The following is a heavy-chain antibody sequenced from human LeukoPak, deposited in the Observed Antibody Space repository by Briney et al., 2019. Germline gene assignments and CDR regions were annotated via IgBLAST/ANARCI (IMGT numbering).Heavy chain of an antibody. CDR2: IIPIFGTA. J-gene: IGHJ4*02. CDR3: ARGRAQYQLLRFDY. D-gene: IGHD2-2*01. V-gene: IGHV1-69*13. Sequence: SSVKVSCKASGGTFSSYAISWVRQAPGQGLEWMGGIIPIFGTANYAQKFQGRVTITADESTSTAYMELSNLRSEDTAVYYCARGRAQYQLLRFDYWGQGTLVTVSS. CDR1: GGTFSSYA.